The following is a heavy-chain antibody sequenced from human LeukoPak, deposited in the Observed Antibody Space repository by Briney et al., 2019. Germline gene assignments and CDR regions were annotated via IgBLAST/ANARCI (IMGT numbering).Heavy chain of an antibody. CDR3: AKAAFQEPPGIAVAGTGVTNY. CDR1: GFTFSSYA. V-gene: IGHV3-23*01. J-gene: IGHJ4*02. Sequence: PGGSLRLSCAASGFTFSSYAMSWVRQAPGKGLEWVSAISGSGGSTYHADSVKGWFTISRDNSKNTLYLQMNSLRAEDTAVYYRAKAAFQEPPGIAVAGTGVTNYWGQGTLVTVSS. CDR2: ISGSGGST. D-gene: IGHD6-19*01.